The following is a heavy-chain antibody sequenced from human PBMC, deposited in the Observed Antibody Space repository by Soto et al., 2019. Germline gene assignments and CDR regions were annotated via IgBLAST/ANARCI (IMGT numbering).Heavy chain of an antibody. CDR3: ARPTVTNDVFDI. CDR1: GYSFINYW. V-gene: IGHV5-51*01. D-gene: IGHD4-17*01. CDR2: IYPGDSDT. J-gene: IGHJ3*02. Sequence: PGESLKISCKASGYSFINYWIDWVRQMPGKGLEWMGIIYPGDSDTRYSPSFQGHVTMSVDMSINTAYLQWSSLKASDTAVYYCARPTVTNDVFDIWGQGTMVTVSS.